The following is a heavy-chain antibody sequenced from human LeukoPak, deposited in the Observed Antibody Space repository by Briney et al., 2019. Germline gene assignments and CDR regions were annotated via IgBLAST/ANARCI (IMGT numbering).Heavy chain of an antibody. CDR1: GFTFRSHG. V-gene: IGHV3-33*01. D-gene: IGHD2/OR15-2a*01. J-gene: IGHJ6*02. CDR2: IWYDGSKK. Sequence: GGSLRLSCAASGFTFRSHGMQWVRQALGKGLEWVAVIWYDGSKKYYADSVKGRFTISRDNSKNTLDLQMSSLRAEDTAEYYCARSNTVISNYYYGMDVWGQGTTVTVSS. CDR3: ARSNTVISNYYYGMDV.